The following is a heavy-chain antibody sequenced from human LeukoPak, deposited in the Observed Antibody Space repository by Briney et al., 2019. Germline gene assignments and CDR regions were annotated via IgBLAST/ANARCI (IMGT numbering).Heavy chain of an antibody. J-gene: IGHJ6*02. CDR3: ARGRYDNLTGHLARLDV. Sequence: SETLSLTCTVSGGSIKSFYWGWIRQPAGKGLEWVGRVFSRGTTNYNPSLKSRVTVSLDTSKNQFSLKLSSVTAADTAVYYCARGRYDNLTGHLARLDVWGQGTTVIVSS. D-gene: IGHD3-9*01. CDR2: VFSRGTT. V-gene: IGHV4-4*07. CDR1: GGSIKSFY.